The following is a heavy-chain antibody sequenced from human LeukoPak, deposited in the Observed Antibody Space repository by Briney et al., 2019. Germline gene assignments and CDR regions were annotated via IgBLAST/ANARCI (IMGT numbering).Heavy chain of an antibody. CDR2: INHSGST. CDR1: GGFFSGYY. D-gene: IGHD2-2*01. CDR3: ASRSLSIVPA. Sequence: SETLSLTCAVYGGFFSGYYWSWIRQPPGKGLEWIGEINHSGSTNYNPSLKSRVTISVNTSKNQFSLKLSSVTAADTAVYYCASRSLSIVPAWGQGNLVTVSP. V-gene: IGHV4-34*01. J-gene: IGHJ4*02.